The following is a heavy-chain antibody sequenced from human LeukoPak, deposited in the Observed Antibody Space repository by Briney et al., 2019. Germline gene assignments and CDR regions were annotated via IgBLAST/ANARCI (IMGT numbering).Heavy chain of an antibody. J-gene: IGHJ4*02. CDR2: IIPIFGTA. CDR1: GGTFSSYA. D-gene: IGHD3-22*01. CDR3: AREGLVVVHLDY. Sequence: ASVKVSCKASGGTFSSYAISWVRQAPGQGLEWMGRIIPIFGTANYAQKFQGRVTITTDESTSTAYMDLSSLRSEDTAVYYCAREGLVVVHLDYWGQGTLVTVSS. V-gene: IGHV1-69*05.